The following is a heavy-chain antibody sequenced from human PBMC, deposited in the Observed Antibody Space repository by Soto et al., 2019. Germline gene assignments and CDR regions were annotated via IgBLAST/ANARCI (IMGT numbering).Heavy chain of an antibody. J-gene: IGHJ3*02. V-gene: IGHV5-51*01. Sequence: RGESLKISCKTSGYSFISYWVAWVRQKPGKGLEWMGTFYPGDSTSTYSPSFQGQVTISVDKSISTAYLHLSSLKASDTAMYYCARIIGYCRNNDCSWTFDIWGQGTTVTVS. CDR2: FYPGDSTS. CDR1: GYSFISYW. CDR3: ARIIGYCRNNDCSWTFDI. D-gene: IGHD2-2*03.